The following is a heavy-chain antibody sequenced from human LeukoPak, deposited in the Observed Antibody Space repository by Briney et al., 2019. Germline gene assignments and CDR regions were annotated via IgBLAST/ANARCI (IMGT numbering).Heavy chain of an antibody. V-gene: IGHV4-30-4*01. CDR2: IYYSGST. CDR1: GGSIRSGDLY. Sequence: PSQTLSLTCTVSGGSIRSGDLYWSWIRQPPGKGLEWIGYIYYSGSTNYNPSLKSRVTISIDMSKNQFSLKLSSVTAADTAVYHCARETYSGTQRGFDYWGQGTLVTVSS. D-gene: IGHD1-26*01. J-gene: IGHJ4*02. CDR3: ARETYSGTQRGFDY.